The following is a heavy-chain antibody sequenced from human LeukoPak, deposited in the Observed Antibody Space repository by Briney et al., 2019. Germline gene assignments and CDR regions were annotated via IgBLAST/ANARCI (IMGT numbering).Heavy chain of an antibody. CDR1: GFSLSTSGGG. V-gene: IGHV2-5*02. CDR3: AHVGPYSSSPLSFDY. Sequence: ASGPTLVKPPQPLTLTCTFPGFSLSTSGGGVGWIRQPPVKALESLALHSSDDDKRHSPSLMRRLTITKDTSKNQVVLTMTNMDPVDTATYYCAHVGPYSSSPLSFDYWGQGTVVSVSS. CDR2: HSSDDDK. D-gene: IGHD6-6*01. J-gene: IGHJ4*02.